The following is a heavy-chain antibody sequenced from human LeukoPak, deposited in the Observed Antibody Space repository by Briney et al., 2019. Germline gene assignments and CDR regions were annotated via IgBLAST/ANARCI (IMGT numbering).Heavy chain of an antibody. D-gene: IGHD3-10*01. CDR2: ISPTGSTT. Sequence: PGGSLRLSCTASGFSFSGHWMHWARQLPGKGLVWVSRISPTGSTTSYADSVKGRFTISRDNSKNTLYLEMNSLRAEDTAVYYCARDNAPGDSEWYFDLWGRGTLVTVSS. V-gene: IGHV3-74*01. CDR1: GFSFSGHW. CDR3: ARDNAPGDSEWYFDL. J-gene: IGHJ2*01.